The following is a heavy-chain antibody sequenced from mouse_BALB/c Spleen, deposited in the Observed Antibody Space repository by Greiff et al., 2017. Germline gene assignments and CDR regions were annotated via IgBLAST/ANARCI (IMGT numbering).Heavy chain of an antibody. CDR1: GYTFTSYW. CDR2: IYPGDGDT. V-gene: IGHV1-87*01. CDR3: ARWLLRDAMDY. Sequence: VKLMESGAELARPGASVKLSCKASGYTFTSYWMQWVKQRPGQGLEWIGAIYPGDGDTRYTQKFKGKTTLTADKSSSTAYMQLSSLASEDSAVYYCARWLLRDAMDYWGQGTSVTVSS. D-gene: IGHD2-3*01. J-gene: IGHJ4*01.